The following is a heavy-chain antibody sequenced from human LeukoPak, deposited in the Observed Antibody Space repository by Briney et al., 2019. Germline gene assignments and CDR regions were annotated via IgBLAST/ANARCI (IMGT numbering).Heavy chain of an antibody. CDR1: GFTFSSYW. J-gene: IGHJ3*02. CDR2: INSDGSST. D-gene: IGHD2-8*01. Sequence: GGSLRLSCAASGFTFSSYWMHWVRQAPGKGLVWFSRINSDGSSTSYADSVKGRFTISRDNAKNTLYLQMNSLRAEDTAVYYCARDRCTNGVCYLDAFDIWGQGTMVTVSS. CDR3: ARDRCTNGVCYLDAFDI. V-gene: IGHV3-74*01.